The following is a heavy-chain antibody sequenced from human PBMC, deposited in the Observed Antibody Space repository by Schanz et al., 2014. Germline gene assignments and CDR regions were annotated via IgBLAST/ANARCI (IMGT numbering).Heavy chain of an antibody. V-gene: IGHV3-30*04. J-gene: IGHJ6*02. Sequence: QVQLVESGGGVVQPGRSLRLSCAASGFTFSNFAIHWVRQAPGKGLEWVAVISYEGSHKDYADSVKGRFTISRDNSKNTLYLQMNSLRAEDTAVYYCARDRQQLVGRIGYYYGMDVWGQGTTVTVSS. CDR3: ARDRQQLVGRIGYYYGMDV. CDR1: GFTFSNFA. CDR2: ISYEGSHK. D-gene: IGHD6-13*01.